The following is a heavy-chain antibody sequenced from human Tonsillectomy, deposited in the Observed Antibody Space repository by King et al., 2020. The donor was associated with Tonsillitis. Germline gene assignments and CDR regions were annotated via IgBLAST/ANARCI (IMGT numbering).Heavy chain of an antibody. CDR1: GFTFRNYA. CDR2: ISYDGSNK. D-gene: IGHD6-6*01. J-gene: IGHJ4*02. V-gene: IGHV3-30*03. Sequence: QLVQSGGGVVQPGRSLRISCAASGFTFRNYAMNWVRQAPGKGLEWVAVISYDGSNKYYADSVKGRFIISRDNSKNTLYLQMNSLRAEDTAIYFCARSQVRFSSSSRAFAYWGQGILVTVSS. CDR3: ARSQVRFSSSSRAFAY.